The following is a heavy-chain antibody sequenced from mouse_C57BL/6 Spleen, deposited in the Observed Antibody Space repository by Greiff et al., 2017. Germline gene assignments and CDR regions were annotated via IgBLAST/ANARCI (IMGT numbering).Heavy chain of an antibody. Sequence: EVHLVESGAELVRPGASVKLSCTASGFNIKDYYMHWVKQRPEQGLEWIGRIDPEDGDTEYAPKFQGKATMTADTSSNTAYLQLSSLTSEDTAVYYCTTNYGNLVGYCDVWGTGTTVTVSS. CDR1: GFNIKDYY. CDR3: TTNYGNLVGYCDV. D-gene: IGHD2-1*01. V-gene: IGHV14-1*01. J-gene: IGHJ1*03. CDR2: IDPEDGDT.